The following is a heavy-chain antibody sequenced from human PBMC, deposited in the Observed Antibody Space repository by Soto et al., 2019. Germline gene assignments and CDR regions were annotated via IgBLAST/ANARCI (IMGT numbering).Heavy chain of an antibody. D-gene: IGHD6-19*01. V-gene: IGHV3-23*01. Sequence: GGSLRLSCAASGFTFSTYAMAWVRQAPGKGLEWVSGVSASGLNTDYADPVKGRFYISRDNSKNTVSLHMNSLRAEDTAVYYCARETYSSGWTPTFDYWGQGTLVTVSS. CDR3: ARETYSSGWTPTFDY. J-gene: IGHJ4*02. CDR2: VSASGLNT. CDR1: GFTFSTYA.